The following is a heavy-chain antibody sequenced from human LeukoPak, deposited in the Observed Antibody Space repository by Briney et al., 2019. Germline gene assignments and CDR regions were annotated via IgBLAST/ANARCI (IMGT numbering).Heavy chain of an antibody. CDR2: IKSKTDGGTT. V-gene: IGHV3-15*01. CDR3: TTSRERRFNYCYYGMDV. Sequence: PGGSLRLSCVASGFTFSRYSMNWVRQAPGKGLEWVGRIKSKTDGGTTDYAAPVKGRFTISRDDSKNTLYLQMNSLKTEDTAVYYCTTSRERRFNYCYYGMDVWGQGTLVTVSS. D-gene: IGHD1-1*01. CDR1: GFTFSRYS. J-gene: IGHJ6*02.